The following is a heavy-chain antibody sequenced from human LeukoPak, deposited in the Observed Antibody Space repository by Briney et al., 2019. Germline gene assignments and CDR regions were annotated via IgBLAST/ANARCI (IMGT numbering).Heavy chain of an antibody. D-gene: IGHD6-19*01. Sequence: SQTLSLTCAISGDSVSSNSAAWNWIRQSPSRGLEWLGRTYYRSKWYNDYAVSVKSRITINPDTSKNQFSLQLNSVTPEDTAVYYCARGLQRRKRWLDYFDYWGQGTLVTVSS. V-gene: IGHV6-1*01. CDR3: ARGLQRRKRWLDYFDY. CDR2: TYYRSKWYN. CDR1: GDSVSSNSAA. J-gene: IGHJ4*02.